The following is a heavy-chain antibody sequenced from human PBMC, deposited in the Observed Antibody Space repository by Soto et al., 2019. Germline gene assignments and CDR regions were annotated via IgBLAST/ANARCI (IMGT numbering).Heavy chain of an antibody. J-gene: IGHJ3*02. Sequence: QVQLVESGGGVVQPGRSLRLSCAASGFTFSSYGMHWVRQARGKGLEWVAVISYDGSNKYYADSVKGRFTISRDNSKNTLYLQMNSLRAEDTAVYYCAKDGPYDTALGAFDIWGQGTMVTVSS. CDR1: GFTFSSYG. D-gene: IGHD3-22*01. CDR2: ISYDGSNK. CDR3: AKDGPYDTALGAFDI. V-gene: IGHV3-30*18.